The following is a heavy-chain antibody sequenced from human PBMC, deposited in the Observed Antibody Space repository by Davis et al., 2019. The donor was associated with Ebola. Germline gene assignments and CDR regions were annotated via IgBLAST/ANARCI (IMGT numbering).Heavy chain of an antibody. J-gene: IGHJ4*02. CDR3: ARGSENWNYVDY. V-gene: IGHV4-34*01. Sequence: SETLSLTCAVYGGSFSGYYWSWIRQPPGKGLEWIGEINHTGSTNYNPSLKSRVTISLDTSKNQFSLKLSSVTAADTAVYYCARGSENWNYVDYWGQGTLVTVSS. CDR2: INHTGST. D-gene: IGHD1-1*01. CDR1: GGSFSGYY.